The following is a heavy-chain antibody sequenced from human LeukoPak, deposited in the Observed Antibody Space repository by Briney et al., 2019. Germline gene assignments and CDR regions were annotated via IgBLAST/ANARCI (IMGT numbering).Heavy chain of an antibody. CDR2: INAGNGNT. CDR3: ARASDNYYGSGSPPYYYYGMDV. V-gene: IGHV1-3*01. J-gene: IGHJ6*02. Sequence: ASVKVSCKASGYTFTSYAMHWVRQAPGQRLEWMGWINAGNGNTKYSQKFQGRVTITRDTSASTAYMELSSLRSEDTAVYYCARASDNYYGSGSPPYYYYGMDVWGQGTTVTVSS. D-gene: IGHD3-10*01. CDR1: GYTFTSYA.